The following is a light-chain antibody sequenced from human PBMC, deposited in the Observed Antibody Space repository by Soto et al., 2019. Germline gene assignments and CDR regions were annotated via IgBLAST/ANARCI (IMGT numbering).Light chain of an antibody. Sequence: EIVLTQSPATLSLSPGERATLSCRASQSVSSYLAWYQQKPGQAPRLLIYDASNRATGIPARFSGSGSGTDFTLTISSLEPEDFAVYYCQQRSNWRGTFGPGT. V-gene: IGKV3-11*01. CDR2: DAS. CDR1: QSVSSY. J-gene: IGKJ3*01. CDR3: QQRSNWRGT.